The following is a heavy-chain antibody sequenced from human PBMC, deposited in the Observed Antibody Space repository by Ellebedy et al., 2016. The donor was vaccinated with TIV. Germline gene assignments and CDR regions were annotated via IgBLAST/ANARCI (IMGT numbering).Heavy chain of an antibody. CDR3: AAYSSSFYY. CDR1: GFTFSSYW. D-gene: IGHD3-22*01. CDR2: IKQDGSDK. J-gene: IGHJ4*02. V-gene: IGHV3-7*03. Sequence: GESLKISCAASGFTFSSYWMSWVRQAPGKGLQWVANIKQDGSDKYYVDSVKGRFTISRDNAKNSLYLQMNSLRADDTAVYYCAAYSSSFYYCGQGTLVTVSS.